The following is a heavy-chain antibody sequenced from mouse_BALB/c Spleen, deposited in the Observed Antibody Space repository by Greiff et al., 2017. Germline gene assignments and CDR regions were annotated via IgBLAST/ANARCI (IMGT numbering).Heavy chain of an antibody. D-gene: IGHD1-1*01. CDR2: IDPFNGGT. CDR1: GYSFTSYY. CDR3: ARSDGSSWDY. Sequence: LVESGPELMKPGASVKISCKASGYSFTSYYMHWVKQSHGKSLEWIGYIDPFNGGTSYNQKFKGKATLTVDKSSSTAYMHLSSLTSEDSAVYYCARSDGSSWDYWGQGTTLTVSS. V-gene: IGHV1S135*01. J-gene: IGHJ2*01.